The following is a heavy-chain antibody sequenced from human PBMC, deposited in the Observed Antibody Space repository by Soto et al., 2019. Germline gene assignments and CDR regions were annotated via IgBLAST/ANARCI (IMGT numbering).Heavy chain of an antibody. Sequence: QVQLVQSGAEVKKPGSSVKVSCKASGGTFSSYAISWVRQAPGQGLEWMGGIIPIFGTANYAQKFQGRVTITADESTSTAYMELSSLRSEDTAVYYCARVLTHRYRGSYSPPTTLDYWGQGTLVTVSS. J-gene: IGHJ4*02. D-gene: IGHD1-26*01. CDR3: ARVLTHRYRGSYSPPTTLDY. CDR1: GGTFSSYA. V-gene: IGHV1-69*01. CDR2: IIPIFGTA.